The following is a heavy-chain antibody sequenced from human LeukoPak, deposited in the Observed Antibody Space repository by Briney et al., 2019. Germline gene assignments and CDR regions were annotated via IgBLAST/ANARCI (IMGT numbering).Heavy chain of an antibody. CDR1: GFTFSSYA. Sequence: GGSLRPSCAASGFTFSSYAMHWVRQAPGKGLEWVAVISYDGSNKYYADSVKGRFTISRDNSKNTLYLQMNSLRAEDTAVYYCAREYKYYDILTGYWSLYYYYGMDVWGQGTTVTVSS. CDR3: AREYKYYDILTGYWSLYYYYGMDV. V-gene: IGHV3-30*04. D-gene: IGHD3-9*01. CDR2: ISYDGSNK. J-gene: IGHJ6*02.